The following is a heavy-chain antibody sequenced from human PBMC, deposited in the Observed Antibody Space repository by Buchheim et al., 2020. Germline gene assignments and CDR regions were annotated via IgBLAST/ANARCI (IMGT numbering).Heavy chain of an antibody. V-gene: IGHV3-7*04. Sequence: EVLLVESGGGLVQPGGSLRLSCAASVFTFSSYWMSWVRQAPGKGLEWVANIKQDGSEKYYVDSVKGRFTISRDNTKNSLYLQMNSLRAEDTSVYYCARDRMGYCTNGVCYDLDLEYYYGMDVWGQGTT. CDR1: VFTFSSYW. CDR3: ARDRMGYCTNGVCYDLDLEYYYGMDV. D-gene: IGHD2-8*01. CDR2: IKQDGSEK. J-gene: IGHJ6*02.